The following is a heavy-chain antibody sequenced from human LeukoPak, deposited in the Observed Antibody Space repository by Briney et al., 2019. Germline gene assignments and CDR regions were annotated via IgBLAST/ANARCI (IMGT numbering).Heavy chain of an antibody. CDR1: GGTFSSYT. D-gene: IGHD5-18*01. Sequence: SVKVSCKASGGTFSSYTISWVRRAPGQGLEWMGGIIPIFGTANYAQKFQGRVTITTDESTSTAYMELSSLRSEDTAVYYCANSARDTAMVTGVSDYWGQGTLVTVSS. J-gene: IGHJ4*02. CDR3: ANSARDTAMVTGVSDY. V-gene: IGHV1-69*05. CDR2: IIPIFGTA.